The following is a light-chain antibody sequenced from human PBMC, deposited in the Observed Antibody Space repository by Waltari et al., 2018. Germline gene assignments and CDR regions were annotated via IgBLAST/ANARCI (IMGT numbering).Light chain of an antibody. CDR2: EGS. CDR3: CSYAGSSIFYV. V-gene: IGLV2-23*01. J-gene: IGLJ1*01. Sequence: QSALTQPASVSGSPGQSITISCTGTSSDVGSYNLVSWYQQHPGKAPKLMIYEGSKRPSWVSNRFSGSKSCNTASLTISGLQAEDEADYYCCSYAGSSIFYVFGTGTKVTVL. CDR1: SSDVGSYNL.